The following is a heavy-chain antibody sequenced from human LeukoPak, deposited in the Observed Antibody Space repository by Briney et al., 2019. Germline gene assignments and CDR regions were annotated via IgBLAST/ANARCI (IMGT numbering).Heavy chain of an antibody. CDR3: ARVDTAIAFDY. CDR2: IIPIFGIA. Sequence: SVKVSCKASGGTFSSYAIRWVRQAPGQGLEWMGRIIPIFGIANYEQKFQGRVTITADKSTSTAYIELSGLRSEDTAVYYCARVDTAIAFDYWGQGTLVTVSS. CDR1: GGTFSSYA. D-gene: IGHD5-18*01. V-gene: IGHV1-69*04. J-gene: IGHJ4*02.